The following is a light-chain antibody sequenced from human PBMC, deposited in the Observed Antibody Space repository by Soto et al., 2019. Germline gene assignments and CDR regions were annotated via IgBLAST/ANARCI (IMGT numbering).Light chain of an antibody. V-gene: IGLV6-57*04. J-gene: IGLJ1*01. CDR3: QSYDSSNLYV. CDR1: SGSIASNY. CDR2: EDN. Sequence: NFMLTQPHSVSESPGKTVTISCTRSSGSIASNYEQWYQQRPGSAPTTVIYEDNQRPSGVPDRFSGSIDSSSNSASLTISGLKTEDEADYYCQSYDSSNLYVFGTGTKLTVL.